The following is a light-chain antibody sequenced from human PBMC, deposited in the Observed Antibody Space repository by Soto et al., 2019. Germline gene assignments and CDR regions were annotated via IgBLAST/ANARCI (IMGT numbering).Light chain of an antibody. CDR1: QSVGIF. J-gene: IGKJ2*01. CDR3: QQRGNGPLYT. Sequence: EIVLTQSPATLSLSPGERATLSCRASQSVGIFLAWYQQKPGQAPRLLISDASDRATGTPARVSGSGSGTDFPLNISSLEPEDFAVYYCQQRGNGPLYTFGQGTKVE. CDR2: DAS. V-gene: IGKV3-11*01.